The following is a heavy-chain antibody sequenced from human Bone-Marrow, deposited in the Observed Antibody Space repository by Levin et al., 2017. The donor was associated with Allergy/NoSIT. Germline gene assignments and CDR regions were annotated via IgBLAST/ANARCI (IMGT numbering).Heavy chain of an antibody. V-gene: IGHV1-2*04. CDR2: INPNSGGT. CDR1: GYTFTGYY. CDR3: ASGRGYYDSSGPFDY. D-gene: IGHD3-22*01. J-gene: IGHJ4*02. Sequence: ASVKVSCKASGYTFTGYYMHWVRQAPGQGLEWMGWINPNSGGTNYAQKFQGWVTMTRDTSISTAYMELSRLRSDDTAVYYCASGRGYYDSSGPFDYWGQGTLVTVSS.